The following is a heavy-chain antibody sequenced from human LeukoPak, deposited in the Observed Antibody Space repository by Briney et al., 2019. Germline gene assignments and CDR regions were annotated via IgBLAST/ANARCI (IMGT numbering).Heavy chain of an antibody. Sequence: ASVKVSCKASGGTLSRYGIAWVRQAPGQGLEWMGIINPSGGSTSYAQKFQGRVTMTRDTSTSTVYMELSSLRSEDTAVYYCARARFGSPGYWGQGTLVTVSS. CDR2: INPSGGST. CDR1: GGTLSRYG. CDR3: ARARFGSPGY. D-gene: IGHD3-16*01. J-gene: IGHJ4*02. V-gene: IGHV1-46*01.